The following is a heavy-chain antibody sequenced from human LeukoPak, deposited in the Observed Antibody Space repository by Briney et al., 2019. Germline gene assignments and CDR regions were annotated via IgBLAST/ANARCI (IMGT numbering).Heavy chain of an antibody. D-gene: IGHD1-26*01. V-gene: IGHV4-59*12. CDR2: IYYSGST. J-gene: IGHJ4*02. Sequence: SETLSLTCTVSGGSISSYYWSWIRQPPGKGLEWIGYIYYSGSTNYNPSLKSRVTISVGTSKNQFSLKLSSVTAADTAVYYCARESGGRGDYWGQGTLVTVSS. CDR3: ARESGGRGDY. CDR1: GGSISSYY.